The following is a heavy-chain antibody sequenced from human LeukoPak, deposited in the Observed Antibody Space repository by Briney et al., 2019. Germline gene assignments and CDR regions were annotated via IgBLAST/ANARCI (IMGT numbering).Heavy chain of an antibody. V-gene: IGHV1-69*13. D-gene: IGHD3-22*01. CDR1: GYTFTSYG. CDR3: ASASGLYYYDSSGYRY. CDR2: IIPIFGTA. J-gene: IGHJ4*02. Sequence: SVKVSCKASGYTFTSYGISWVRQAPGQGLEWMGGIIPIFGTANYAQKFQGRVTITADESTSTAYMELSSLRSEDTAVYYCASASGLYYYDSSGYRYWGQGTLVTVSS.